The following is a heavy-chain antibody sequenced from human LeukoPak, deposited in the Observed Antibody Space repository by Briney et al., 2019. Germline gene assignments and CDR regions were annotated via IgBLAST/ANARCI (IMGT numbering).Heavy chain of an antibody. CDR3: AKGARAGYSDAFDI. CDR2: FSGGGAST. CDR1: GFTFNNYA. V-gene: IGHV3-23*01. J-gene: IGHJ3*02. Sequence: GGSLRLSCAACGFTFNNYAMSWVRQAPGKGLEWVSGFSGGGASTYYADSVQGRFTISRDNSKNTLYLQMNTLRVEDTAVYYCAKGARAGYSDAFDIWGQGTMVTVSS. D-gene: IGHD5-18*01.